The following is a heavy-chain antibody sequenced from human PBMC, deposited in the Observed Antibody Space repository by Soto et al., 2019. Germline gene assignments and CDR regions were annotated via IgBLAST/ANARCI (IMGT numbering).Heavy chain of an antibody. CDR1: GYSFTSYW. D-gene: IGHD6-6*01. CDR2: IYPGDSDT. V-gene: IGHV5-51*01. CDR3: ARQGLDSSSSFSFSPSYYGMDV. Sequence: GESLKISCKGSGYSFTSYWIGWVRQMPGKGLEWMGIIYPGDSDTRYSPSFQGQVTISADKSISTAYLQWSSLKASDTAMYYCARQGLDSSSSFSFSPSYYGMDVWGQGTTVTVSS. J-gene: IGHJ6*02.